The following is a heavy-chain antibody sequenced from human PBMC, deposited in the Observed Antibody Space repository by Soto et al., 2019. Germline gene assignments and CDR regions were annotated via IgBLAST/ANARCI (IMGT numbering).Heavy chain of an antibody. J-gene: IGHJ6*02. CDR1: GYSFTSYW. CDR2: IYPGDSDT. Sequence: GESLKISCEGSGYSFTSYWIGWVRQMPGKGLEWMGIIYPGDSDTRYSPSFQGQVTISADKSISTAYLQWSSLKASDTAMYYCARHDFSNDFWSGYYSRYYYGMDVWGQGTTVTVSS. D-gene: IGHD3-3*01. V-gene: IGHV5-51*01. CDR3: ARHDFSNDFWSGYYSRYYYGMDV.